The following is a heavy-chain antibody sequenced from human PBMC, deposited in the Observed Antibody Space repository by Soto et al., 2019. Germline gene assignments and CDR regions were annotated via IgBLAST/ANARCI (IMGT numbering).Heavy chain of an antibody. Sequence: EVQVVESGGDLVEPGGSLRLSCETSGFMFSSAWMSWVRQAPGKGLEWVARIKSKKDGEARDYAASVNGRFSISSDDSKSRVYLQMNSLRAADTALYYWVESWNDLWGKGTLVTVSS. J-gene: IGHJ4*02. D-gene: IGHD1-1*01. V-gene: IGHV3-15*01. CDR2: IKSKKDGEAR. CDR3: VESWNDL. CDR1: GFMFSSAW.